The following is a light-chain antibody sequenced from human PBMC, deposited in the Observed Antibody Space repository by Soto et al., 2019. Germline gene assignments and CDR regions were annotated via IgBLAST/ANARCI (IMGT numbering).Light chain of an antibody. V-gene: IGKV3-15*01. Sequence: EIVMTQSPATLSVSPGERATLSCRASQNVSSNLAWYQQKPGQAPRLLIYGASTRATGIPARFSGSGSGKEFTLTISSLQSEDFAVYYCQQYNNWPRTFGQGTKVEIK. CDR1: QNVSSN. J-gene: IGKJ1*01. CDR2: GAS. CDR3: QQYNNWPRT.